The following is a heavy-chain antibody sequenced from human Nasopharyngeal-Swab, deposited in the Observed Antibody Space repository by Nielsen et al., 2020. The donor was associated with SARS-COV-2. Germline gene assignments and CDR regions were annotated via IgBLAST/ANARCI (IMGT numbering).Heavy chain of an antibody. CDR3: ARFPAGGYYDSSGYYYWYFDL. V-gene: IGHV1-18*01. CDR2: ISAYNGNT. J-gene: IGHJ2*01. D-gene: IGHD3-22*01. CDR1: GYTFTSYG. Sequence: ASVKVSCKASGYTFTSYGISWVRQAPGQGVEWMGWISAYNGNTNYAQKLQGRVTMTTDTSTSTAYMELRSLRSDDTAVYYCARFPAGGYYDSSGYYYWYFDLWGRGTLVTVSS.